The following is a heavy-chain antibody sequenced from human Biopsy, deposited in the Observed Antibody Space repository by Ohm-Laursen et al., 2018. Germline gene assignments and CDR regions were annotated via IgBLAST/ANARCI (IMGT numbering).Heavy chain of an antibody. CDR2: INPSGSTT. CDR1: GYSFTSYY. CDR3: ARNTGWYGDLYYFDC. D-gene: IGHD6-19*01. Sequence: GASVKVSCKASGYSFTSYYMHWVRQAPGQGLEWMGTINPSGSTTSYPQIFQGRVTMTRDTSKSTVYMELSSLRSADTAVYFCARNTGWYGDLYYFDCWGQGTLVTVSS. V-gene: IGHV1-46*01. J-gene: IGHJ4*02.